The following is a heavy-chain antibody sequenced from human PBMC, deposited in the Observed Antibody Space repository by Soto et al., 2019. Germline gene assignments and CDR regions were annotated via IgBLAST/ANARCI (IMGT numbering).Heavy chain of an antibody. V-gene: IGHV3-23*01. J-gene: IGHJ5*02. CDR3: AKGDGFWNWFDP. CDR2: IGGNGGST. CDR1: GFTFSSYA. Sequence: EVQLLESGGDLVQSGGSLRLSCAASGFTFSSYAMSWVRQAPGKGLEWVSTIGGNGGSTYYADSVKGRFTISRDNSKNTLYLQVNSLRADDTAVYYCAKGDGFWNWFDPWGQGTLVTVFS.